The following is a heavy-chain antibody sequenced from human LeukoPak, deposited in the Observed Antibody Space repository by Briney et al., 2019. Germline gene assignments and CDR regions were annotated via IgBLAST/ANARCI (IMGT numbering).Heavy chain of an antibody. V-gene: IGHV4-4*09. Sequence: SETLSLTCTVSGGSISSYHWSWIRQPPGKGLEWIGDIYSSGSTNYNPSLKSRVTISVDNSKNQFSLKLSSVTAADTAVYYCASGPVGWFDAWGQGSLVTVSS. CDR2: IYSSGST. J-gene: IGHJ5*02. D-gene: IGHD4-23*01. CDR1: GGSISSYH. CDR3: ASGPVGWFDA.